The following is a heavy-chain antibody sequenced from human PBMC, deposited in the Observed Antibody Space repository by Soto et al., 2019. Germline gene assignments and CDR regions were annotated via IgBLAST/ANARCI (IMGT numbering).Heavy chain of an antibody. CDR3: ARETLSFGSALDV. CDR1: GFRFDDYN. V-gene: IGHV3-43*01. J-gene: IGHJ6*02. CDR2: ITWNGGNT. Sequence: PVGSLRLSCAASGFRFDDYNIHWVRQAPGKGLEWVSLITWNGGNTYYADSVKGRFTISRDGTTESVSLQMTSLKREDTGLYYCARETLSFGSALDVWGQGTMVTVSS. D-gene: IGHD3-3*01.